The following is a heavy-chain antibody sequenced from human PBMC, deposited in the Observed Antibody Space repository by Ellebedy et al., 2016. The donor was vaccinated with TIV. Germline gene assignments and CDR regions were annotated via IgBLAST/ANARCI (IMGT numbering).Heavy chain of an antibody. D-gene: IGHD2-21*02. J-gene: IGHJ4*02. V-gene: IGHV4-59*01. Sequence: MPSETLSLTCTVSGGSTNIYYWGWIRQLPGKGLEWIGYMYYSGSTKYNPSLKSRVTISVDTSKNQISLRLSSVTAADTAVYYCARGDSSFDSWGKGILVTVSS. CDR2: MYYSGST. CDR1: GGSTNIYY. CDR3: ARGDSSFDS.